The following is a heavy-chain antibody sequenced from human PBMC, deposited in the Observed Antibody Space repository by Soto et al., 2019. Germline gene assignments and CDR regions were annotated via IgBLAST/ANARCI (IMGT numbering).Heavy chain of an antibody. V-gene: IGHV4-30-4*01. J-gene: IGHJ4*02. CDR3: ARGGYNWNYFDY. Sequence: SETLSLTCTVSGGSISSGGYYWSWIRQPPGKGLEWIGYIYYSGSTYYNPSLKSRVTISVDTSKNQFSLKLSSVTAADTAVYYCARGGYNWNYFDYWGQGTLVTVSS. CDR1: GGSISSGGYY. CDR2: IYYSGST. D-gene: IGHD1-20*01.